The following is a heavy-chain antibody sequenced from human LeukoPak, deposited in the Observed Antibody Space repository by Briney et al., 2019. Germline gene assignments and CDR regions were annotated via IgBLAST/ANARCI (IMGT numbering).Heavy chain of an antibody. V-gene: IGHV1-18*01. D-gene: IGHD3-22*01. CDR2: ISAYNGNT. CDR3: ARDRGYYYDSSGTFDY. CDR1: GYTFTSYG. Sequence: ASVKVSCKASGYTFTSYGISWVRQAPGQGREWMGWISAYNGNTNYAQKLQGRVTITTDTSTSTAYMELRSLRSDDTAVYYCARDRGYYYDSSGTFDYWGQGTLVTVSS. J-gene: IGHJ4*02.